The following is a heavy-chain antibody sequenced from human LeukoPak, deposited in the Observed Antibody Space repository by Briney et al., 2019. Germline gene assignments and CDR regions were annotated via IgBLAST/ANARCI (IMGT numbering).Heavy chain of an antibody. CDR3: AKEGYGDCFDY. J-gene: IGHJ4*02. CDR2: ISSGSNYI. D-gene: IGHD4-17*01. CDR1: GFTFSSYS. Sequence: GGSLRLSCAASGFTFSSYSMVWVRQAPGKGLEWVSSISSGSNYIYYADSVKGRFTISRDNARTSLYLQMNSLRAEDTAVYYCAKEGYGDCFDYWGRGTLVTVSS. V-gene: IGHV3-21*06.